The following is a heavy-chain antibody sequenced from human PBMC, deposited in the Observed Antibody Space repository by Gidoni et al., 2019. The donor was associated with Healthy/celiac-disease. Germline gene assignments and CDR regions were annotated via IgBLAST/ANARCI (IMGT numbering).Heavy chain of an antibody. CDR3: ARQIAAAGPVDY. CDR1: GFTFSSDG. D-gene: IGHD6-13*01. J-gene: IGHJ4*02. Sequence: QVQLVESGGGVVQPGRSLRLSCAASGFTFSSDGMHWVRQAPGKGLEWVAVIWYDGSNKYYADSVKGRFTISRDNSKNTLYLQMNSLRAEDTAVYYCARQIAAAGPVDYWGQGTLVTVSS. CDR2: IWYDGSNK. V-gene: IGHV3-33*01.